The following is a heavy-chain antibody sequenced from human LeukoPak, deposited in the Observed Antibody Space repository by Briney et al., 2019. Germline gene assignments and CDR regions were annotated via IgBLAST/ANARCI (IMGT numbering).Heavy chain of an antibody. V-gene: IGHV3-73*01. D-gene: IGHD3-10*01. CDR1: GFTFSGSA. CDR3: VRHAASGGSGVDH. Sequence: GGSLRLSCAASGFTFSGSALHWVRQASGKGLEWIGRIRSKTNNYATTYAASVTGRFTISRDDAENTAYLQMNSLKTEDTAVYYCVRHAASGGSGVDHWGQGTLVTVSS. J-gene: IGHJ4*02. CDR2: IRSKTNNYAT.